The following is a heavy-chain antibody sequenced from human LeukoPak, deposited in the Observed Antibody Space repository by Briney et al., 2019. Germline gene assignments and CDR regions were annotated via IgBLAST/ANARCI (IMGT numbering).Heavy chain of an antibody. CDR1: GFTVSTNY. CDR3: ARDGYYDSSGYRKHDGFDI. J-gene: IGHJ3*02. Sequence: AGGSLRLSCAASGFTVSTNYMSWVRQAPGKGLEWVSLIYSGGITQYADSVKGRFTISRDNSKNTLYLQMTSLRAEDTAAYHCARDGYYDSSGYRKHDGFDIWGQGTLVTVSS. V-gene: IGHV3-66*01. CDR2: IYSGGIT. D-gene: IGHD3-22*01.